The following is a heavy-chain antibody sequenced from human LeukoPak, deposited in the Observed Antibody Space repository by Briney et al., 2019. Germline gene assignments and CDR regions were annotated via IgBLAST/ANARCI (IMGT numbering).Heavy chain of an antibody. CDR2: IGGSGVST. CDR1: GLTFSTYA. CDR3: AKRRGPELDL. V-gene: IGHV3-23*01. Sequence: GGSLTLSCATSGLTFSTYAMSWVRQAPEKGLEWVSGIGGSGVSTFYADSVKGRFTISRDPSKNTLYLQMNSLRAEDTAIYFCAKRRGPELDLWGQGTLVTVSS. J-gene: IGHJ5*02.